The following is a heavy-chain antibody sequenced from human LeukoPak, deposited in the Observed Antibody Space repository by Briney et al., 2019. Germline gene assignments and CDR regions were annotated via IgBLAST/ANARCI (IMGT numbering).Heavy chain of an antibody. CDR1: GFTFSGSA. CDR3: TRHYDILTGYYGGAFDI. J-gene: IGHJ3*02. CDR2: IRSKANSYAT. Sequence: PGGSLRLSCAASGFTFSGSAMHWVCQASGKGLEWVGRIRSKANSYATAYAASVKGRFTISRDDSKNTAYLQMNSLKTEDTAVYYCTRHYDILTGYYGGAFDIWGQGTMVTVSS. D-gene: IGHD3-9*01. V-gene: IGHV3-73*01.